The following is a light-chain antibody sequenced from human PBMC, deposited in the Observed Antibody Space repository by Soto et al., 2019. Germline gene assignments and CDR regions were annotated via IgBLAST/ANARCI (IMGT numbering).Light chain of an antibody. CDR3: CSYAGSYTFV. Sequence: ALTQPRSVSGSPGQSVTISCTGTSSDVGGYNYVSWYQQHPGKAPKLMIYDVSKRPSGVPGRFSGSKSGNTASLTISGLQAEDEADYYCCSYAGSYTFVFGTGTKV. CDR2: DVS. V-gene: IGLV2-11*01. CDR1: SSDVGGYNY. J-gene: IGLJ1*01.